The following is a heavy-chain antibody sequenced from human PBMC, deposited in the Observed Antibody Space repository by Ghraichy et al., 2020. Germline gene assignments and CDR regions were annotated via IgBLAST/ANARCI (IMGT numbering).Heavy chain of an antibody. Sequence: SLRLSCAASGFTFSSYAMSWVRQAPGKGLEWVSAISGSGGSTYYADYVKGRFTISRDNSKNTLYLQMNSLRAEFTAVYYCAKTAFLYCSGGSCYLDYWGQGTLVTVSS. CDR1: GFTFSSYA. V-gene: IGHV3-23*01. D-gene: IGHD2-15*01. CDR3: AKTAFLYCSGGSCYLDY. CDR2: ISGSGGST. J-gene: IGHJ4*02.